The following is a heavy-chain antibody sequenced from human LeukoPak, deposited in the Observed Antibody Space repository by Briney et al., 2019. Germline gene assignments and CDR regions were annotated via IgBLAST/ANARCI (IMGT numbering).Heavy chain of an antibody. CDR3: ARCPRSGSYGSLDH. CDR1: GFTFSDYY. D-gene: IGHD1-26*01. Sequence: PGGSLRLSCAASGFTFSDYYMSWIRQAPGKGLEWVSDISSSGSTIYYADSVKGRFTISRDNAKNSLYLQMNSLRAEDTAVYYCARCPRSGSYGSLDHWGQETLVTVSS. V-gene: IGHV3-11*04. J-gene: IGHJ4*02. CDR2: ISSSGSTI.